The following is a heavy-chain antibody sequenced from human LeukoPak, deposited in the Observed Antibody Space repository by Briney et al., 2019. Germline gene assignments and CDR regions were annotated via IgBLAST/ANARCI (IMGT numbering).Heavy chain of an antibody. CDR1: GFTFSSYE. Sequence: GGSLRLSCAASGFTFSSYEMNWVRQAPGKGLEWVSYISSSGSTIYYADSVKGRFTISRDNAKNSLYLQMNSLRAEDTAVYYCARDVSGRWELFFDSWGQGTLVIVSS. D-gene: IGHD4-23*01. CDR3: ARDVSGRWELFFDS. J-gene: IGHJ4*02. V-gene: IGHV3-48*03. CDR2: ISSSGSTI.